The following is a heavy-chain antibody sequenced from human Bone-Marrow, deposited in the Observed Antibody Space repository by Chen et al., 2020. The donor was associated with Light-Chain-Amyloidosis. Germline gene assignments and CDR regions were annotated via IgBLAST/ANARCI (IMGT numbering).Heavy chain of an antibody. V-gene: IGHV3-23*01. J-gene: IGHJ4*02. CDR2: ISNGAVTT. CDR1: GFTFGRSA. CDR3: AKATLAYCGSASFSREYYFDS. D-gene: IGHD2-21*01. Sequence: EVQLLESGGGLVQPGGSLRLSCTASGFTFGRSAMSWVRQAPGKGLEWVSGISNGAVTTDYADSVKGRFTISRDNPTNTLFLHMNSLRAEDTALYFCAKATLAYCGSASFSREYYFDSWGQGTLVTVSS.